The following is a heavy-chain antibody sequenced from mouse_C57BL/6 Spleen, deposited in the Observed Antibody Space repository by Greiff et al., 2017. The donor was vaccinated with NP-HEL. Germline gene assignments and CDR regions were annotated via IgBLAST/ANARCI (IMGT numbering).Heavy chain of an antibody. D-gene: IGHD1-1*01. CDR3: TAHYYGSSGGFFDY. V-gene: IGHV1-5*01. Sequence: EVQLQQSGTVLARPGASVKMSCKTSGYTFTSYWMHWVKQRPGQGLEWIGAIYPGNSDTSYNQKFKGKAKLTAVTSASTAYMELSSLTNEDSAVYYCTAHYYGSSGGFFDYWGQGTTLTVSS. CDR1: GYTFTSYW. J-gene: IGHJ2*01. CDR2: IYPGNSDT.